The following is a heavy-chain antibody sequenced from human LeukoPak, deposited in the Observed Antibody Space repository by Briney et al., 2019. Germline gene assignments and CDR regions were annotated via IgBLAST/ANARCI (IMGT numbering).Heavy chain of an antibody. D-gene: IGHD3-22*01. CDR3: ARWGQFQNYYDSSGYPYYFDY. J-gene: IGHJ4*02. V-gene: IGHV6-1*01. CDR2: TYYRSKWYN. CDR1: GDSVSSNSAA. Sequence: SQTLSLTCAISGDSVSSNSAAWNWIRQSPSRGLEWLGRTYYRSKWYNDYAVSVKSRITINPDTSKNQFSLQLNSVTPEDTAVYYCARWGQFQNYYDSSGYPYYFDYWGQGTLVTVSS.